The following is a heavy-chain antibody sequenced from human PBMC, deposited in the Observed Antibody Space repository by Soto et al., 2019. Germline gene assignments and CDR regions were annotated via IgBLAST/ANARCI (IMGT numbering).Heavy chain of an antibody. D-gene: IGHD3-3*01. J-gene: IGHJ4*02. V-gene: IGHV3-11*06. CDR2: ISSSSSYT. CDR3: ATAYYDFWSGYSNYFDY. Sequence: GGSLRLSCAASGFTFSDYYMSWIRQAPGKGLEWVSYISSSSSYTNYADSAKGRFTISRDNAKNSLYLQMNSLRAEDTAVYYCATAYYDFWSGYSNYFDYWGQGTLVTVSS. CDR1: GFTFSDYY.